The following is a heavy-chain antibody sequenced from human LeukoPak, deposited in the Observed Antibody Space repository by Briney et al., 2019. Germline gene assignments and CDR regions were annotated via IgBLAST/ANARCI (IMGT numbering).Heavy chain of an antibody. D-gene: IGHD3-16*01. CDR2: ILGSGDST. J-gene: IGHJ4*02. CDR3: GKDLGGFPDY. Sequence: PGGSLRLSCTASGFTFSGYAMSWVRQAPGKGLEWVSTILGSGDSTFYADSVKGRFTISRDNSKNTLFLHMTSLRAEDTAVYYCGKDLGGFPDYWGKEPLVTVSS. V-gene: IGHV3-23*01. CDR1: GFTFSGYA.